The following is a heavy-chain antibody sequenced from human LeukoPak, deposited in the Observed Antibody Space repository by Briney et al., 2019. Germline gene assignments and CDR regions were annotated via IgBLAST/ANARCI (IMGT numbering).Heavy chain of an antibody. V-gene: IGHV5-51*01. CDR3: ARHFHGGQYCSDTTCLEDF. CDR1: GYRFTTHW. J-gene: IGHJ4*02. Sequence: GESLKISCKGSGYRFTTHWIGWVRQMPGKGLEWMGIIYPGDSDTRYSPSFHGQVTFSADRSATTAYLQWNSLKASDTAMYFCARHFHGGQYCSDTTCLEDFWGRGTLVTVSS. D-gene: IGHD2-15*01. CDR2: IYPGDSDT.